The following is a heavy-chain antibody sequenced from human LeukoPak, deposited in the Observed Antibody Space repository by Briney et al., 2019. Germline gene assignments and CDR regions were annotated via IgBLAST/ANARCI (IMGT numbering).Heavy chain of an antibody. V-gene: IGHV3-7*01. D-gene: IGHD3-10*01. CDR3: ARSYYGSGTSYGMDV. Sequence: PGGSLRLSCAVSGFTFSRHWMNWVRQAPGKGLEWLANIKQDGSEKYYVDSVEGRFTISRDNAKNSLYLQMNSLRAEDTAVYYCARSYYGSGTSYGMDVWGQGTTVTVSS. CDR1: GFTFSRHW. CDR2: IKQDGSEK. J-gene: IGHJ6*02.